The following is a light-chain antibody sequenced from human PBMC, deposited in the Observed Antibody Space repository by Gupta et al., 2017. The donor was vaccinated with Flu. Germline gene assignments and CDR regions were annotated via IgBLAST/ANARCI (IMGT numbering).Light chain of an antibody. Sequence: AYWYQQTSGQAPRPIIYEDFIRPSRIPQRFSGSTSGTMATLTIHGAPVYDEGDYYCCSVGRSGDQWVFGGVTKLGVL. CDR2: EDF. J-gene: IGLJ3*02. V-gene: IGLV3-10*01. CDR3: CSVGRSGDQWV.